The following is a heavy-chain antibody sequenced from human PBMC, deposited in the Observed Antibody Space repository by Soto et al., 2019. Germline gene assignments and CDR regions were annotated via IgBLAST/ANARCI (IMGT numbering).Heavy chain of an antibody. CDR2: INAGDGNT. D-gene: IGHD6-6*01. Sequence: QVQLVQSGAEVKKPGASVKVSCEASGYTFTSYAIHWVRQAPGQRLEWMGWINAGDGNTKYSQKFQGRVTITRDTSASTAYMELSSLRSEDTTMYYCARGAWEYSSSFIDYWGQGSLVTVSS. CDR1: GYTFTSYA. J-gene: IGHJ4*02. V-gene: IGHV1-3*01. CDR3: ARGAWEYSSSFIDY.